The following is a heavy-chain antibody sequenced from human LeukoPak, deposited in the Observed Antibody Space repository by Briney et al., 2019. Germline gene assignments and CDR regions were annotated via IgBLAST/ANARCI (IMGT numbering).Heavy chain of an antibody. V-gene: IGHV3-23*01. D-gene: IGHD1/OR15-1a*01. CDR1: GFTFGSYA. CDR3: AKTITPFTTNWDNSLGVFDV. CDR2: LPSGGGP. Sequence: GGSLRLSCAASGFTFGSYAMNWVRQAPGRGLEWVSSLPSGGGPSHADSVKGRFTVSRDNSKNTLYLQMNSLRADDTAVYYCAKTITPFTTNWDNSLGVFDVWGQGTVVTVSS. J-gene: IGHJ3*01.